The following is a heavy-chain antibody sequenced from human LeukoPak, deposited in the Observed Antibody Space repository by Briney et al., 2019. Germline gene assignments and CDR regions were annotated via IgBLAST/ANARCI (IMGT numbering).Heavy chain of an antibody. CDR3: ATGLWVDTAMGFDY. CDR2: FDPEDGET. Sequence: GASVKVSYKVSGYTLTELSMHWVRQAPGKGLEWMGGFDPEDGETIYAQKFQGRVTMTEDTSTDTAYMELSSLRSEDTAVYYCATGLWVDTAMGFDYWGQGTLVTVSS. D-gene: IGHD5-18*01. V-gene: IGHV1-24*01. J-gene: IGHJ4*02. CDR1: GYTLTELS.